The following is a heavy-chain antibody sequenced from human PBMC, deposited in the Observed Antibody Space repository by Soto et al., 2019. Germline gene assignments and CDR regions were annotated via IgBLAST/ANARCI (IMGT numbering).Heavy chain of an antibody. CDR3: ARGQRFSDWFDP. CDR2: IYSSGTT. V-gene: IGHV4-4*07. CDR1: GGSISGYY. Sequence: LSLTCTVSGGSISGYYWTWIRQPAGKGLEWIGRIYSSGTTKYNPSLKSRVTMSLDTSKNQFSLSLSSVTATDTAVYYCARGQRFSDWFDPWGPGTLVTVSS. J-gene: IGHJ5*02. D-gene: IGHD3-3*01.